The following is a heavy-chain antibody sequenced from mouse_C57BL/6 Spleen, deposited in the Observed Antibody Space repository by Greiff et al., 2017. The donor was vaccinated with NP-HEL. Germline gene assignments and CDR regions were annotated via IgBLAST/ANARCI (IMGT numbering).Heavy chain of an antibody. CDR1: GYTFTSYW. J-gene: IGHJ4*01. CDR2: IDPSDSAT. V-gene: IGHV1-52*01. Sequence: QVQLQQPGAELVRPGSSVKLSCKASGYTFTSYWMHWVKQRPIQGLEWIGNIDPSDSATHYNQKFKDKATLTVDKSSSTAYMQLSSLTSEDSAVYYCARRDYSNGAMDYWGQGTSVTVSS. D-gene: IGHD2-5*01. CDR3: ARRDYSNGAMDY.